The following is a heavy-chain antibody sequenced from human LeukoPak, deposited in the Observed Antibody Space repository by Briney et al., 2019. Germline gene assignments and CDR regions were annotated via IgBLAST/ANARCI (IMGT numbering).Heavy chain of an antibody. V-gene: IGHV3-23*01. Sequence: GGSLRLSCAASGFTFSSYAMSWVRQAPGKGLEWVSAISGSGGSTYYADSVKGRFTISRDNAKNSLYLQMNSLRAEDTAVYYCARDADYGDYYFDYWGQGTLVTVSS. D-gene: IGHD4-17*01. CDR3: ARDADYGDYYFDY. J-gene: IGHJ4*02. CDR1: GFTFSSYA. CDR2: ISGSGGST.